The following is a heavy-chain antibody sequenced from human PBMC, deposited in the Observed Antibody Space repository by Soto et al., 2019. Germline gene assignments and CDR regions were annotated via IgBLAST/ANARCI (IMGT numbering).Heavy chain of an antibody. CDR1: GFTFIDYY. CDR3: AREFLYDYYGMDV. Sequence: GSLRLSCAASGFTFIDYYMGWVLQAPGKGLEWVSYISSSSSYTNYADSVKGRFTISRDNAKNSLYLQMNSLRAEDTAVYYCAREFLYDYYGMDVWGQGTTVTVSS. CDR2: ISSSSSYT. D-gene: IGHD3-3*01. J-gene: IGHJ6*02. V-gene: IGHV3-11*06.